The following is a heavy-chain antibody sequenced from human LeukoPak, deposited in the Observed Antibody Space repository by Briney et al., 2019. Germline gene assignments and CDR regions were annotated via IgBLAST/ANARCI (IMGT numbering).Heavy chain of an antibody. Sequence: PSETLSLTCTVSGGSISSSSYYWGWIRQPPGKGLEWIVSIYYSGSTYYNPSLKSRVTISVDTSKNQFSLKLSSVTAADTAVYYCASYDSSGYYYRLDAFDIWGQGTMVTVSS. V-gene: IGHV4-39*01. J-gene: IGHJ3*02. CDR2: IYYSGST. CDR3: ASYDSSGYYYRLDAFDI. D-gene: IGHD3-22*01. CDR1: GGSISSSSYY.